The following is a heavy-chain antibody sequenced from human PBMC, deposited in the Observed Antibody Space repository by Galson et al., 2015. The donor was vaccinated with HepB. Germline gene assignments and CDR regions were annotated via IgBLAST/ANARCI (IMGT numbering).Heavy chain of an antibody. CDR1: GFTFSNAW. D-gene: IGHD6-19*01. CDR2: IKSKTDGGTT. V-gene: IGHV3-15*07. Sequence: SLRLSCAASGFTFSNAWMNWVRQAPGKGLEWVGRIKSKTDGGTTDYAAPVKSRFTISRDDSKNTLYLQMNSLKTEDTAVYYCTTGFYSSGWYFDYWGQGTLVTVSS. J-gene: IGHJ4*02. CDR3: TTGFYSSGWYFDY.